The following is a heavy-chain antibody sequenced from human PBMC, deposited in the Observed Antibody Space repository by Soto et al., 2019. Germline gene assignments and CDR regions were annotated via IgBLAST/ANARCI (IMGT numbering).Heavy chain of an antibody. D-gene: IGHD3-3*01. Sequence: QVQLVQSGAEVKKPGASVKVSCKASGYTFTSYDINWVRQATGQGLEWMGWMNPNSGNTGYAQKFXXXVXXXRSTSIXTXXXXLSSLXSXDXAVYYCAREKSGYYDYWGQGTLVTVSS. CDR2: MNPNSGNT. CDR1: GYTFTSYD. V-gene: IGHV1-8*01. J-gene: IGHJ4*02. CDR3: AREKSGYYDY.